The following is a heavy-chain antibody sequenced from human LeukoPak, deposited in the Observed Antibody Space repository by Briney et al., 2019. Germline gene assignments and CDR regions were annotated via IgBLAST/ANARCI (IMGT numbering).Heavy chain of an antibody. V-gene: IGHV3-23*01. CDR2: ISGSGGST. CDR1: GFTFSSYV. J-gene: IGHJ6*03. CDR3: ARDAEGPRGDYYMDV. Sequence: QPGGSLRLSCAASGFTFSSYVMSWVRQAPGKGLEWVSAISGSGGSTYYADSVKGRFTISRDNSKNTLYLRMNSLRPEDTAVYYCARDAEGPRGDYYMDVWGKGTTVTVSS.